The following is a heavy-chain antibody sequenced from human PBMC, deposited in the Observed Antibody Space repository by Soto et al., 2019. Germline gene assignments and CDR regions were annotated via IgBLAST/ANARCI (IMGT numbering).Heavy chain of an antibody. CDR1: GFTFRTYT. CDR2: ISGSSSYI. CDR3: ARDSGVNWHYVFTIAGELDY. D-gene: IGHD3-10*01. J-gene: IGHJ4*02. Sequence: EVQLVESGGGLVKAGGSLRLSCAASGFTFRTYTMNWVRQAPGKGLEWVSTISGSSSYIYYADSLKGRFTVSRDNARNSLFLKMNSRGAADTALYSGARDSGVNWHYVFTIAGELDYWGQGALVIVSS. V-gene: IGHV3-21*01.